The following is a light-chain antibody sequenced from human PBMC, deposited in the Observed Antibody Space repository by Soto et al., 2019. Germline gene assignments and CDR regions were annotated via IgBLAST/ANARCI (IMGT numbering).Light chain of an antibody. CDR1: SSDVWTYNL. V-gene: IGLV2-23*01. Sequence: QSVLTQPASVSGSPGQSITISCTGPSSDVWTYNLVSWYQQHPGKAPNLIIYADIKRPSGVSDRFSASKSGNTASLTIAGLQPEDEADYHCCAYASTTTVVFGGGTKRTVL. J-gene: IGLJ2*01. CDR3: CAYASTTTVV. CDR2: ADI.